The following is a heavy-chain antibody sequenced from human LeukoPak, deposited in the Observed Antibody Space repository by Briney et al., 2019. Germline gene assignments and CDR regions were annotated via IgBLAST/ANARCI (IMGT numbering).Heavy chain of an antibody. D-gene: IGHD3-9*01. J-gene: IGHJ4*02. V-gene: IGHV3-21*01. CDR1: GFTFSTSA. Sequence: KAGGSLRLSCAASGFTFSTSAMNWVRQVPGKGLEWVSSIDYDSSHIYYAASVRGRFTISRDNARDSVYLQMDILRVEDTAVYYCTRDPLRYLRVGHYDYWGQGTLVAVSS. CDR3: TRDPLRYLRVGHYDY. CDR2: IDYDSSHI.